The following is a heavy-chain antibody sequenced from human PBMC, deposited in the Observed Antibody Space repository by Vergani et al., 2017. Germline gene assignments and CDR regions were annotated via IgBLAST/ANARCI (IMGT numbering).Heavy chain of an antibody. D-gene: IGHD2-8*01. Sequence: EVHLVESGGGLVQPGRSLRLSCSGSGFTLGDYAMTWVRQAPGKGLEWVAFIWSKPYGGTTEYAASVKGRFTIARDESKSIAYLQMSSLKAEDTAVYYCTRDRLDHRYAYFDYWGQGTLVTVSP. CDR1: GFTLGDYA. CDR2: IWSKPYGGTT. V-gene: IGHV3-49*04. J-gene: IGHJ4*02. CDR3: TRDRLDHRYAYFDY.